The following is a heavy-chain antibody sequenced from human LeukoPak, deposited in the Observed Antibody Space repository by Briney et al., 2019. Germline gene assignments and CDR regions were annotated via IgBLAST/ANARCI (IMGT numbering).Heavy chain of an antibody. J-gene: IGHJ4*02. CDR1: GFTFSSYA. CDR2: ISGSGGST. CDR3: AKNLVGATQYYFDY. Sequence: GGSLRLSCAASGFTFSSYAMSWVRQAPGKGLEWVSAISGSGGSTYYADSVKGRFTISRDNSKNTLYPQMNSLRAEDTAVYYCAKNLVGATQYYFDYWDQGTLVTVSS. V-gene: IGHV3-23*01. D-gene: IGHD1-26*01.